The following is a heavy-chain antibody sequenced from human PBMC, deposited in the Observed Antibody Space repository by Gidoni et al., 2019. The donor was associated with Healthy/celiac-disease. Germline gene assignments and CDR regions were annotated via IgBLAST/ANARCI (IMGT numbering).Heavy chain of an antibody. J-gene: IGHJ4*02. V-gene: IGHV4-34*01. CDR2: INHSGST. CDR3: ARLRLGSDYDFWSGYYTTYYFDY. Sequence: QVQLQQWGAGLLKPSETLSLTCAVYGGSFSGYYWSWTRQPPGKGLEWIGEINHSGSTNYNPSLKSRVTISVDTSKNQFSLKLSSVTAADTAVYYCARLRLGSDYDFWSGYYTTYYFDYWGQGTLVTVSS. D-gene: IGHD3-3*01. CDR1: GGSFSGYY.